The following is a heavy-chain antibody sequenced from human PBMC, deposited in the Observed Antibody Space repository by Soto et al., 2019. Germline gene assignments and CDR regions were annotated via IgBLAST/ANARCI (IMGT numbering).Heavy chain of an antibody. J-gene: IGHJ6*02. CDR2: INPNSGGT. CDR3: AREGIAVAGTEGYYYYGMDV. CDR1: GYTFTGYY. Sequence: QVQLVQSGAEVKKPGASVKVSCKASGYTFTGYYMHWVRQAPGQGLEWMGWINPNSGGTNYAQKFQGWVTMTRDPSISTAYMELSRLRSDDTAVYYCAREGIAVAGTEGYYYYGMDVWGQGTTVTVSS. D-gene: IGHD6-19*01. V-gene: IGHV1-2*04.